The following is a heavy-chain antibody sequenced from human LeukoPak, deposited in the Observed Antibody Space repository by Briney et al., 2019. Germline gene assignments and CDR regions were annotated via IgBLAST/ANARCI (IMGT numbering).Heavy chain of an antibody. CDR1: GFTFNNYA. Sequence: GGSLRLSCTAAGFTFNNYAMSWVRQAPGKGLEWVSHISDSGGKTYYADSVKGRFTISRDNSKNTLYLQMNSLRAEDTAVYYCAKDSSKERRAAMDYWGQGTLVTVSS. CDR3: AKDSSKERRAAMDY. V-gene: IGHV3-23*01. J-gene: IGHJ4*02. CDR2: ISDSGGKT. D-gene: IGHD5-18*01.